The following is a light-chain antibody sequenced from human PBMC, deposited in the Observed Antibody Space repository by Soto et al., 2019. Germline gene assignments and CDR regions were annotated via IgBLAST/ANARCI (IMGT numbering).Light chain of an antibody. CDR1: QRVGTC. J-gene: IGKJ1*01. Sequence: EIVLTQSPATLSLSPGERATLSCRASQRVGTCLAWYQQKPGQAPRLLIFGASNRAAGIPARFSGSGSGTDFTLTISLESEDFAVYYCQQCTNWPRTFGQGTRVEMK. V-gene: IGKV3-11*01. CDR2: GAS. CDR3: QQCTNWPRT.